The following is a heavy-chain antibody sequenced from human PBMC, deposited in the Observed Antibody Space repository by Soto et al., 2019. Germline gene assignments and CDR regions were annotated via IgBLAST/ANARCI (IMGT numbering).Heavy chain of an antibody. J-gene: IGHJ4*02. CDR2: ISTSGGTT. D-gene: IGHD6-19*01. V-gene: IGHV3-23*01. CDR3: AISPIAVAGTTYYFDY. Sequence: GRSLRLSCAASGFTFSSYAMSLVRQAPGKGLEWGSAISTSGGTTYYADSVKGRFTISRDNSKNTLYLQMNSLRAEDTAAYYCAISPIAVAGTTYYFDYWGEGTLVTVSS. CDR1: GFTFSSYA.